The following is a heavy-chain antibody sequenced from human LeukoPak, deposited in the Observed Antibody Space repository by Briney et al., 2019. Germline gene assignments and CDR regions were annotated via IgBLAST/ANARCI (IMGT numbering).Heavy chain of an antibody. V-gene: IGHV4-38-2*01. J-gene: IGHJ2*01. CDR3: ARSLGSAPGWSFDP. D-gene: IGHD3-16*01. CDR1: GYSISSGYY. CDR2: IYHSGST. Sequence: SETLSLTCAVSGYSISSGYYWGWIRQPPGKGLEWIGSIYHSGSTYYNPSLKSQVTISVDTSKNQFSLKLSSVTAADTAMYYCARSLGSAPGWSFDPWGRGTLITVAS.